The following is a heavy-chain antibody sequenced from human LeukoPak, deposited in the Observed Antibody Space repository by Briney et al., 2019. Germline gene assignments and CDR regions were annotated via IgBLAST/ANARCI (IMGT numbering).Heavy chain of an antibody. CDR2: ISPRDGST. CDR3: ARVHGGYNWFDP. Sequence: ASVNVSCKASGYTITNYHMHWVRQAPGQGLEWMGIISPRDGSTSYAQKIQGRVTMARDTSTSTVYMELSSLRSEDTAVYYCARVHGGYNWFDPWGQGTLVTVSS. D-gene: IGHD2-15*01. V-gene: IGHV1-46*01. J-gene: IGHJ5*02. CDR1: GYTITNYH.